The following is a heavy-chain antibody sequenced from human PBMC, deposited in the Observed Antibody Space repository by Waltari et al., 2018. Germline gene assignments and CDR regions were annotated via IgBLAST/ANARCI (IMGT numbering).Heavy chain of an antibody. CDR1: GFTVSGNY. J-gene: IGHJ6*03. CDR3: AREISGYYYYYMDV. Sequence: EVQLVETGGGLIQPGGSLRLSCAASGFTVSGNYMGGVGQAPGKGLEWVSVIYSGGSTYYADSVKGRFTISRDNSKNTLYLQMNSLRAEDTAVYYCAREISGYYYYYMDVWGKGTTVTVSS. CDR2: IYSGGST. D-gene: IGHD3-10*01. V-gene: IGHV3-53*02.